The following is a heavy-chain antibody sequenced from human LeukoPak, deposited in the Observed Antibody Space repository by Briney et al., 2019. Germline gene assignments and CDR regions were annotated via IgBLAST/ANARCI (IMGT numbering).Heavy chain of an antibody. Sequence: ASETLSLTCTVSGGSTSSYYWTWIRQPPGMGLEWIGSMNYSATTNYNPSLKSRVTLSVDTSKNQFSLKLNSVTAADTAVYYCARQYGYYDNSGYYYGGWFDPWGQGTLVTVSS. CDR3: ARQYGYYDNSGYYYGGWFDP. V-gene: IGHV4-59*08. D-gene: IGHD3-22*01. CDR2: MNYSATT. CDR1: GGSTSSYY. J-gene: IGHJ5*02.